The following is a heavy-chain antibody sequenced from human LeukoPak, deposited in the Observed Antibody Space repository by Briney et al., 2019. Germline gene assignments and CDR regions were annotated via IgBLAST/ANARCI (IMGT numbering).Heavy chain of an antibody. V-gene: IGHV3-15*01. CDR2: IKAKTDGGTA. J-gene: IGHJ4*02. CDR3: STGGGTNDF. D-gene: IGHD1-1*01. CDR1: GFSFNNAW. Sequence: GGSLRLSCVVSGFSFNNAWVGWVRQAPGKGLECVGRIKAKTDGGTADYAAPVKDSFTISRDDSKNTVFLQMDSLKIEDTAVYFCSTGGGTNDFWGQGALVTVSS.